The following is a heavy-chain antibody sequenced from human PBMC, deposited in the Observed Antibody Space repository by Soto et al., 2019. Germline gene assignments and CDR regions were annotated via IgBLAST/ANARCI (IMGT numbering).Heavy chain of an antibody. CDR3: ERAPTRYCSSTSCPRHY. D-gene: IGHD2-2*01. CDR2: ISSSSSYI. V-gene: IGHV3-21*01. CDR1: GFTFSSYS. J-gene: IGHJ4*02. Sequence: EAQLVESGGGLVKPGGSLRLSCAASGFTFSSYSMNWVRQAPGKGLECVSSISSSSSYIYYADSVKGRFTISRDNAKNSMYLQMNRLRAEDTAVYYCERAPTRYCSSTSCPRHYWGQGTLVTVSS.